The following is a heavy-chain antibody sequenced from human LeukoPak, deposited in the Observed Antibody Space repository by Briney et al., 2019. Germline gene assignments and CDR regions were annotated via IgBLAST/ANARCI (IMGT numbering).Heavy chain of an antibody. CDR2: MNPNSGNT. Sequence: ASVKVSCKASGYTFTSYDINWVRQATGQGLEWMGWMNPNSGNTRYAQKFQGRVTMTRNTSISTAYMELSSLRSEDTAVYYCARDPPIAAAGTRFDPWGQGTLVTVSS. V-gene: IGHV1-8*01. J-gene: IGHJ5*02. CDR1: GYTFTSYD. CDR3: ARDPPIAAAGTRFDP. D-gene: IGHD6-13*01.